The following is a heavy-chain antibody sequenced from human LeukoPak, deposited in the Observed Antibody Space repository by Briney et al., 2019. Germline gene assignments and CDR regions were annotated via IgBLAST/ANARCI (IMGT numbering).Heavy chain of an antibody. CDR3: TTDPQYYDYVWGSPR. J-gene: IGHJ4*02. V-gene: IGHV3-15*01. CDR2: IKSKTDGGTT. CDR1: GFTFSNAW. D-gene: IGHD3-16*01. Sequence: PGGSLRLSCAASGFTFSNAWMSWVRQAPGKGLEWVGRIKSKTDGGTTDYAAPVKGRFTISRDDSKNTLYLQMNSLKTEDTAVYYCTTDPQYYDYVWGSPRWGQGTLVTVSS.